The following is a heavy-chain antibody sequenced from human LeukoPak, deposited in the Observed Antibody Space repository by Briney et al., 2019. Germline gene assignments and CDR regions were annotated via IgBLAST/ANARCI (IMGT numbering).Heavy chain of an antibody. CDR3: ADDPGPGGGMDV. CDR2: IIPIFGIA. Sequence: ASVKVSCKASGGTFSSYAISWVRQAPGQGLEWMGRIIPIFGIANYAQKFQGRVTITADKSTSTAYMELSSLRSEDTAVHYCADDPGPGGGMDVWGQGTTVTVSS. D-gene: IGHD4-23*01. J-gene: IGHJ6*02. CDR1: GGTFSSYA. V-gene: IGHV1-69*04.